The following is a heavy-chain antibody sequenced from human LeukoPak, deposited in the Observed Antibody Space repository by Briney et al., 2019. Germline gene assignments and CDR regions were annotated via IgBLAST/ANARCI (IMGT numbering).Heavy chain of an antibody. CDR1: GRSFRGYY. J-gene: IGHJ4*02. D-gene: IGHD3-10*01. Sequence: PSDTLSLTCAVYGRSFRGYYWSWLRQPPGKGLAGIGEINHSGSTNYKPSLKSPATISVTTSQNQFSLKLVSFHAADTAVSFFSSQRIYGSGGPFDYWGQGTLVTVSS. V-gene: IGHV4-34*06. CDR3: SSQRIYGSGGPFDY. CDR2: INHSGST.